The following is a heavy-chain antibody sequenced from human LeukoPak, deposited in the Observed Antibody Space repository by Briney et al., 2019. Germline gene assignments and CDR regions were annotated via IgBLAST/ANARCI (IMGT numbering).Heavy chain of an antibody. CDR1: GFTFSDSA. V-gene: IGHV3-73*01. CDR2: IRNKADNYAT. CDR3: TRLTMTTDSFDY. J-gene: IGHJ4*02. Sequence: GGSLRLSCTASGFTFSDSAIHWVRQASGKGLEWVGRIRNKADNYATAYSASVKGRSTISRDDSKNTAYLQMNSLKTEDTAVYFCTRLTMTTDSFDYWGQGTLVTVSS. D-gene: IGHD4-17*01.